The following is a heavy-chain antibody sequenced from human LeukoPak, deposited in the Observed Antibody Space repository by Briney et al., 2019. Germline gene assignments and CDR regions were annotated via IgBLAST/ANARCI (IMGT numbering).Heavy chain of an antibody. CDR1: RGSTRSYL. CDR3: AIGLWFGELFPKTSGWFDP. Sequence: ESLSLTCTLSRGSTRSYLWGSIPQPPGNGVGWIGYIYYSVSAEYTPSTQRRVTISVDTSTNQFSLKLSSVTAADTGVYYCAIGLWFGELFPKTSGWFDPWGQGTLVTVSS. D-gene: IGHD3-10*01. J-gene: IGHJ5*02. V-gene: IGHV4-59*01. CDR2: IYYSVSA.